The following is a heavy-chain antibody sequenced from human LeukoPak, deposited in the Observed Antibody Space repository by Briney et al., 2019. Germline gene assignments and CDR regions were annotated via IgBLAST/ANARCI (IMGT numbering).Heavy chain of an antibody. V-gene: IGHV1-69*13. Sequence: ASVKVSCKASGGTFSSYAIGWVRQAPGQGLEWMGGIIPIFGTANYAQKFQGRVTITADESTSTACMELSSLRSEDTAVYYCARDLDYDSSGYHPYYYYYGMDVWGQGTTVTVSS. D-gene: IGHD3-22*01. CDR2: IIPIFGTA. CDR3: ARDLDYDSSGYHPYYYYYGMDV. J-gene: IGHJ6*02. CDR1: GGTFSSYA.